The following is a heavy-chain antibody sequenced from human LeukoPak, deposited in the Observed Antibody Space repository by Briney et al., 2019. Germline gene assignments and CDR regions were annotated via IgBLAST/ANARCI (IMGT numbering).Heavy chain of an antibody. J-gene: IGHJ6*02. CDR3: ARTNSSGWYDYYYYYGMDV. Sequence: PSETLSLTCTVSGGSISSYYWSWIRQPAGKTLEWIGRIYRGGTTNDNPSLKGRVTISVDTSKNQFSLKLSSVTAADTAVYYCARTNSSGWYDYYYYYGMDVWGQGTTVTVSS. CDR1: GGSISSYY. V-gene: IGHV4-4*07. CDR2: IYRGGTT. D-gene: IGHD6-19*01.